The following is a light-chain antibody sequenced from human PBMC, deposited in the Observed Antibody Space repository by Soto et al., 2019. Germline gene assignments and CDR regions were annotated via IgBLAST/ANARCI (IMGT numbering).Light chain of an antibody. J-gene: IGLJ3*02. CDR2: SLN. V-gene: IGLV1-44*01. Sequence: QSVLTQPPSASGTPGQRVTISCSGSSSNIGSNTVNWYQQLPGTAPKLLIYSLNQRPSGVPDRFSGSKSGTSASLAISGLQSEDEADYYCAAWDDSLNGWVFGGGTQLTVL. CDR1: SSNIGSNT. CDR3: AAWDDSLNGWV.